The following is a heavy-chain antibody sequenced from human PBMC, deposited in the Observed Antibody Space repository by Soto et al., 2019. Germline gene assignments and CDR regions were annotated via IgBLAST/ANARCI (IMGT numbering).Heavy chain of an antibody. CDR3: ARGGHIAVVTASFDY. V-gene: IGHV1-46*02. D-gene: IGHD2-21*02. CDR1: GYALNTYY. Sequence: ASVKGSCKPSGYALNTYYLHWLRQAPGQGLEWMGIIHPSGGGSTYAQKFLGRVTMTRDTSTSTVFMELSSLRSADTAVYYCARGGHIAVVTASFDYWGQGTLVTVSS. CDR2: IHPSGGGS. J-gene: IGHJ4*02.